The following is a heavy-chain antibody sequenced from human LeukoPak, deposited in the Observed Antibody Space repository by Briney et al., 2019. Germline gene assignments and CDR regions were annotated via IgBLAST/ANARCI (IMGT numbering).Heavy chain of an antibody. D-gene: IGHD5-12*01. V-gene: IGHV3-23*01. CDR3: AKDPGLRGYGRFDY. Sequence: GGSLRLSCAASGFTFSSYGMSWVRQAPGKGLEWVSAISGSGGSTYYADSVKGRFTISRDNSKNTLYLQMNSLRAEDTAVYYCAKDPGLRGYGRFDYWGQGPLVTVSS. CDR1: GFTFSSYG. J-gene: IGHJ4*02. CDR2: ISGSGGST.